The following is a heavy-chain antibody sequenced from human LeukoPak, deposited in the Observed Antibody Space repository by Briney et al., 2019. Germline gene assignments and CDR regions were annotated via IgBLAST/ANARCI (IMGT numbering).Heavy chain of an antibody. J-gene: IGHJ4*02. CDR2: ITSGGGST. CDR1: GFTFSSYA. Sequence: GGSLRLSCAASGFTFSSYAMNWVRQAPGKGLEWVSTITSGGGSTYSADSVKGRFTISRDNSKNTLYLQMNSLRAEDTAVYYCAKDISDNGYRGSYDYWGQGTLVTVSS. V-gene: IGHV3-23*01. D-gene: IGHD1-26*01. CDR3: AKDISDNGYRGSYDY.